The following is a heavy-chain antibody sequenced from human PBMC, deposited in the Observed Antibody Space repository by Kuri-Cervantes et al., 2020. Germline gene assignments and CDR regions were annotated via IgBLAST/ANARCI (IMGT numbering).Heavy chain of an antibody. D-gene: IGHD2-8*02. CDR3: ATDGDCTGGVCY. CDR2: INPSGGST. CDR1: GYTFTSYY. V-gene: IGHV1-46*01. Sequence: ASVKVSCKASGYTFTSYYMHWVRQAPGQGLEWMGIINPSGGSTSYAQKFQGRVTMTEDTSTDTAYMELSSLRSEDTAVYYCATDGDCTGGVCYWGQGTLVTVSS. J-gene: IGHJ4*02.